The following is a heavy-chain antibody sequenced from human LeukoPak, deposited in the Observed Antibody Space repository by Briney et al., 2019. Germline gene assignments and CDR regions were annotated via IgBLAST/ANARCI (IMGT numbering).Heavy chain of an antibody. CDR2: IYYSGST. CDR3: ARREAAIDASDI. CDR1: GVSVSSGSYY. D-gene: IGHD1-26*01. J-gene: IGHJ3*02. V-gene: IGHV4-61*01. Sequence: SETLSLTCTVSGVSVSSGSYYWSWIRQPPGKGLEWIGYIYYSGSTNYNPSLKSRVTISVDTSKNQFSLKLSSVTAADTAVYYCARREAAIDASDIWGQGTMVTVSS.